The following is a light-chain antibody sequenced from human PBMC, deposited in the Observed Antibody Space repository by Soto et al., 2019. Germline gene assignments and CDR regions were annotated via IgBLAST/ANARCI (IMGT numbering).Light chain of an antibody. J-gene: IGKJ2*01. CDR2: GAF. V-gene: IGKV3-15*01. CDR3: QQYDKWTYT. Sequence: EIVLTQSPVTLSVSPGERATLSCKTSQIVGTNLAWYQQKPGQAPRLLMYGAFIRAPGFPVRFRGTGSGSEFTLTISSLQSEDGALYYCQQYDKWTYTFGQGTKVDIX. CDR1: QIVGTN.